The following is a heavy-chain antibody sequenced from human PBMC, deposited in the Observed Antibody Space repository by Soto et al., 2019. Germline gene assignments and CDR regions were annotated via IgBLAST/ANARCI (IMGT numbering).Heavy chain of an antibody. CDR1: GYTFTSYG. CDR3: ARPGSSSWYLDWFDP. D-gene: IGHD6-13*01. V-gene: IGHV1-18*01. CDR2: ISAYNGNT. J-gene: IGHJ5*02. Sequence: ASVKVSCKASGYTFTSYGISWVRQAPGQGLEWMGWISAYNGNTNYAQKLQGRVTMTTDTSTSTAYMELRSLRSDDTAVYYCARPGSSSWYLDWFDPWGQGTLVTVSS.